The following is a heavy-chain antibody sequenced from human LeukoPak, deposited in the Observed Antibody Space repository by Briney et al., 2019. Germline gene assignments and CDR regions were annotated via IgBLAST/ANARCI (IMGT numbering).Heavy chain of an antibody. D-gene: IGHD7-27*01. Sequence: GGSLRLSCAASGFTFSSYAMSWVRQAPGKGLEWVSAISGSGGSTYYADSVKGRFTISRDNSKNTLYLQMNSLRTEDTAVYYRAKAQELGNYEFFLFDYWGQGTLVTVSS. CDR3: AKAQELGNYEFFLFDY. CDR1: GFTFSSYA. CDR2: ISGSGGST. J-gene: IGHJ4*02. V-gene: IGHV3-23*01.